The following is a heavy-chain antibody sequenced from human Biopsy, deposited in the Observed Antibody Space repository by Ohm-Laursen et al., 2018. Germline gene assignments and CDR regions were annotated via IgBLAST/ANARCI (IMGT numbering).Heavy chain of an antibody. CDR2: ISGSGATP. CDR1: GFTFSNYA. CDR3: AKDSGGSPLGELFH. J-gene: IGHJ4*02. D-gene: IGHD3-16*01. V-gene: IGHV3-23*01. Sequence: GSLRLSCAASGFTFSNYAMSWVRQAPGKGLEWLSTISGSGATPYYADSVKGRFTISRDNAKNSLYLQMNSLRAEDTALYYCAKDSGGSPLGELFHWGQGNLVTVSS.